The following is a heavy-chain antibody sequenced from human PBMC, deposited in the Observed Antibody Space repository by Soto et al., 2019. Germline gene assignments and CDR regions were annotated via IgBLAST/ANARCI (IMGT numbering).Heavy chain of an antibody. CDR3: ARDTAMALPDA. Sequence: QVQLVQSGAEVKKPGASVKVSCKASGYTFTSYGITWVRQAPGQGLEWMGWISAHNGNTKYAQKLQGRVTMTTDTSTSTAYMDVRSLRSDDTAVYYCARDTAMALPDAWGQGTLVTVSS. CDR2: ISAHNGNT. CDR1: GYTFTSYG. J-gene: IGHJ4*02. V-gene: IGHV1-18*01. D-gene: IGHD5-18*01.